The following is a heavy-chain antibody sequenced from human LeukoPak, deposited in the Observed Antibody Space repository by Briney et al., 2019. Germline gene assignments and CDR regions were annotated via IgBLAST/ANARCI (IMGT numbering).Heavy chain of an antibody. CDR3: ARMGGAYRNWLDP. Sequence: PGGSLRLSCAASGFTFSSSVMNWVRQAPGKGLEWVSSISGNGAIIHYADSVKGRFTISRDNSISTLFLQMNGLRAEDTAVYYCARMGGAYRNWLDPWGQGTLLTVSS. D-gene: IGHD1-26*01. V-gene: IGHV3-23*01. CDR2: ISGNGAII. J-gene: IGHJ5*02. CDR1: GFTFSSSV.